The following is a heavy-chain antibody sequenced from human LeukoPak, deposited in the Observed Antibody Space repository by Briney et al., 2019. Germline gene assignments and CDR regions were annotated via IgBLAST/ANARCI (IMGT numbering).Heavy chain of an antibody. V-gene: IGHV4-4*07. CDR1: GGSISSYY. CDR2: IYSSGST. D-gene: IGHD1-14*01. J-gene: IGHJ4*02. CDR3: ARDGTYNSFDY. Sequence: PSETRSLTCTVSGGSISSYYWSWIRQPAGKGLEWIGRIYSSGSTTYNPALKSRVSLSVDTSKNQFSLELSSVTAADTAVYYCARDGTYNSFDYWGQGTLVTVSS.